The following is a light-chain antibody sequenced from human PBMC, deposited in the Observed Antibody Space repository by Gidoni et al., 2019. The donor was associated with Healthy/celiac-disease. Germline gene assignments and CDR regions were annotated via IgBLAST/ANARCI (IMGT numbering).Light chain of an antibody. J-gene: IGLJ1*01. CDR3: GTWDSSLSAYV. CDR2: ENN. Sequence: QSVLTLPPSVSAAPGHKVTISCSGSSSNLGNNYVSWYQQLPGTAPKLLIYENNKRPSGIPDRCSGSKSGTSATLGITGLQTGDEADYYCGTWDSSLSAYVFGTGTKVTVL. V-gene: IGLV1-51*02. CDR1: SSNLGNNY.